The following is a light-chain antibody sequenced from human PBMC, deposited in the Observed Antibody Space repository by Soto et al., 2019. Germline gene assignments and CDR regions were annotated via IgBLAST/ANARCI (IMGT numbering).Light chain of an antibody. CDR2: EVS. CDR1: SSDIGSNNY. V-gene: IGLV2-14*01. Sequence: QSVLTQPASVSGSPGQSITISCTGTSSDIGSNNYVSWYQQHPGKAPKVMIYEVSNRPSGVSNRFSGSKSGYTASLTISRLQAEDEADYYCSSYTPNSVTLYVFGTGTKVTVL. J-gene: IGLJ1*01. CDR3: SSYTPNSVTLYV.